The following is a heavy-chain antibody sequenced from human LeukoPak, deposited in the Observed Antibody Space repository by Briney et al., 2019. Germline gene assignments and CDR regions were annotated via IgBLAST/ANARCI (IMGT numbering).Heavy chain of an antibody. V-gene: IGHV3-23*01. D-gene: IGHD3-22*01. CDR3: AKRSSGYSFDY. J-gene: IGHJ4*02. Sequence: PGGSLRLSCEASGFTFSSNAMSWVRQAPGKGLEWLSAISGNGGSTYYADSVMGRFTISRDNSKNTLYLQMNSLRAEDTAVYYCAKRSSGYSFDYWGQGTLVTVSS. CDR1: GFTFSSNA. CDR2: ISGNGGST.